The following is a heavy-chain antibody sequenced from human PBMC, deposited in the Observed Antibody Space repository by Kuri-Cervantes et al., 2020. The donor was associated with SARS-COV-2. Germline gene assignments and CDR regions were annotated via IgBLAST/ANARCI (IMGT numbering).Heavy chain of an antibody. D-gene: IGHD6-13*01. V-gene: IGHV3-30*03. J-gene: IGHJ6*02. Sequence: GESLKISCAASGFTVSSNYMSWVRQAPGKGLEWVAVISYDGSNKYYADSVKGRFTISRDNSKNTLYLQMNSLRAEDTAVYYCARLGVAAAGSYYYYGMDVWGQGTTVTVSS. CDR3: ARLGVAAAGSYYYYGMDV. CDR2: ISYDGSNK. CDR1: GFTVSSNY.